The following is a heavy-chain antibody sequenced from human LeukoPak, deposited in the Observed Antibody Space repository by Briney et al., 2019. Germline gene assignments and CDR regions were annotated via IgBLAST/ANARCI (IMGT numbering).Heavy chain of an antibody. Sequence: SETLSLTCAVYGGSFSGYYWSWIRQPPGKGLEWIGEINHSGSTNYNPSLKSRVTISVDTSKNQFSLKLSSVTAADTAVYYRASRGRWLQGRDYWGQGTLVTVSS. CDR2: INHSGST. CDR3: ASRGRWLQGRDY. J-gene: IGHJ4*02. V-gene: IGHV4-34*01. D-gene: IGHD5-24*01. CDR1: GGSFSGYY.